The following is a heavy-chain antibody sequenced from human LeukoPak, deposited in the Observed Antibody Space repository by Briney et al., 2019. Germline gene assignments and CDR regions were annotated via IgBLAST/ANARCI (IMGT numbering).Heavy chain of an antibody. V-gene: IGHV3-11*01. D-gene: IGHD3-22*01. J-gene: IGHJ5*02. CDR1: GGSFSGYY. CDR3: ARYYDSSGYRNWFDP. Sequence: LSLTCAVYGGSFSGYYWSWIRQAPGKGLEWVSYISSSGSTIYYADSVKGRFTISRDNAKNSLYLQMNSLRAEDTAVYYCARYYDSSGYRNWFDPWGQGTLVTVSS. CDR2: ISSSGSTI.